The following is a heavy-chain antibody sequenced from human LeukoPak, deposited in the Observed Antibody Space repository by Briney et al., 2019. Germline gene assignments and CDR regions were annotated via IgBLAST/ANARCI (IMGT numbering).Heavy chain of an antibody. V-gene: IGHV3-9*01. D-gene: IGHD6-19*01. J-gene: IGHJ4*02. CDR1: GFTFSSYS. CDR3: AKDIERAGRGYFDY. Sequence: GGSLRLSCAASGFTFSSYSMNWVRQAPGKGLEWVSGISWNSGSIGYADSVKGRFTISRDNAKNSLYLQMNSLRAEDTALYYCAKDIERAGRGYFDYWGQGTLVTVSS. CDR2: ISWNSGSI.